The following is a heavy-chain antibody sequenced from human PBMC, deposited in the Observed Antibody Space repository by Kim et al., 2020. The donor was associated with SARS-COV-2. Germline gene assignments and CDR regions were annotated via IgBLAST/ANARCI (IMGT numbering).Heavy chain of an antibody. J-gene: IGHJ4*02. V-gene: IGHV3-23*01. D-gene: IGHD2-15*01. CDR1: GFTFRSYT. CDR2: ISPSGDTT. CDR3: ATVLGGYGTDY. Sequence: GGSLRLSCAASGFTFRSYTMSWVRQAPGKGLEWVSVISPSGDTTYYADSVKGRFTISRDNSKDTLYLQMNSLRAEDTAVYYCATVLGGYGTDYWGQGTLVTASS.